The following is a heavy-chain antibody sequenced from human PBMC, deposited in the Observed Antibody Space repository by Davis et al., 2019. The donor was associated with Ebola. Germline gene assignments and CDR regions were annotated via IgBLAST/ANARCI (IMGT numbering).Heavy chain of an antibody. CDR2: INHSGST. J-gene: IGHJ6*02. CDR3: ARHLVGSSPRNNYGMDV. CDR1: GYSVSSGYY. V-gene: IGHV4-38-2*02. Sequence: SETLSLTCTVSGYSVSSGYYWMWIRQPSGRGLEWIGEINHSGSTNYNPSLKSRVTMSVDTSNNQFSLKVKSVTAADTAVYYCARHLVGSSPRNNYGMDVWGQGTTVTVSS. D-gene: IGHD6-6*01.